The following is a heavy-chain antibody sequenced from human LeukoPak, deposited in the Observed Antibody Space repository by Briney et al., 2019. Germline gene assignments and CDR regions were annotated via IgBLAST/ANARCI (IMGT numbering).Heavy chain of an antibody. CDR2: IWYDGSNK. CDR3: ARDRPVCDSSGYYYRDLDY. J-gene: IGHJ4*02. D-gene: IGHD3-22*01. V-gene: IGHV3-33*01. Sequence: GGSLRLSCAASGFTFSSYGMHWVRQAPGKGLEWVAVIWYDGSNKYYADSVKGRFTISRDNSKNTLYLQMNSLRAEDTAVYYCARDRPVCDSSGYYYRDLDYWGQGTLVTVSS. CDR1: GFTFSSYG.